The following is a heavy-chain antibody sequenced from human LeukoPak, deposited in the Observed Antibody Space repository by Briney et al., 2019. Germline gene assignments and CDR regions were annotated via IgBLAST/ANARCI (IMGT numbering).Heavy chain of an antibody. CDR3: ASGVGDFGDPFDY. J-gene: IGHJ4*02. D-gene: IGHD4-17*01. Sequence: GGSLRLSCAASGFTFSTHWMHWVRRVSGKGLEWISRIRGDGSDTAYAGSVKGRFTISRDNARSTVYLQMNSLRAGDTAVYYCASGVGDFGDPFDYWGQGSRVTVS. CDR1: GFTFSTHW. V-gene: IGHV3-74*01. CDR2: IRGDGSDT.